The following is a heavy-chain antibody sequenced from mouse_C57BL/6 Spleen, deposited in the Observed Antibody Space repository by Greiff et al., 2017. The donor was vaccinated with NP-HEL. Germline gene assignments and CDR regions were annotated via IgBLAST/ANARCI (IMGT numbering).Heavy chain of an antibody. V-gene: IGHV1-69*01. CDR1: GYTFTSYW. Sequence: QVQLKQPGAELVMPGASVKLSCKASGYTFTSYWMHWVKQRPGQGLEWIGEIDPSDSYTNYNQKFKGKSTLTVDKSSSTAYMQLSSLTSEDSAVYYCASAARYYYAMDYWGQGTSVTVSS. CDR2: IDPSDSYT. CDR3: ASAARYYYAMDY. J-gene: IGHJ4*01.